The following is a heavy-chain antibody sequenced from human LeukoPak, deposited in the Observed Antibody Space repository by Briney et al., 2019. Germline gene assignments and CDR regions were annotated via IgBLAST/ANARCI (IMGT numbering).Heavy chain of an antibody. D-gene: IGHD5-18*01. J-gene: IGHJ6*04. Sequence: GGSLRLPCAASGFTFSDYYMSWIRQAPGKGLEWVSYISSSSSYTNYADSVKGRFTISRDNAKNSLYLQMNSLRAEDTAVYYCARDTAMVYYYGMDVWGKGTTVTVSS. V-gene: IGHV3-11*06. CDR1: GFTFSDYY. CDR2: ISSSSSYT. CDR3: ARDTAMVYYYGMDV.